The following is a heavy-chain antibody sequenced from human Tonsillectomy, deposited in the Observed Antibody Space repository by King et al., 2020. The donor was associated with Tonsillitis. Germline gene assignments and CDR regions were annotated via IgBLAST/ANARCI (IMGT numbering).Heavy chain of an antibody. CDR1: GGSISSYY. V-gene: IGHV4-59*01. D-gene: IGHD6-19*01. J-gene: IGHJ3*02. CDR3: ARGAVAGPDAFDI. CDR2: IYYSGST. Sequence: LPLQESGPGLVKPSETLSLTCTVSGGSISSYYWSWIRPPPGKGLAWIGYIYYSGSTNYNPSLKSRVTISVDTSKNQFSLKLSSVTAADTAVYYCARGAVAGPDAFDIWGQGTMVTVSS.